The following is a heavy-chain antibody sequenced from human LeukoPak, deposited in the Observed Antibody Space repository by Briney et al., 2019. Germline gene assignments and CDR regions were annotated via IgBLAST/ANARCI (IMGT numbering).Heavy chain of an antibody. CDR3: ACLRSMYGSYSLFDY. D-gene: IGHD1-26*01. CDR1: IGYIFTYH. J-gene: IGHJ4*02. V-gene: IGHV4-59*08. CDR2: IYYSGST. Sequence: SETLSLTCTGSIGYIFTYHWIWCVQPPGKGLEWIGYIYYSGSTNYNPSLKSRVTITVDTSKNQFSLKLRSVTAADTDTYYYACLRSMYGSYSLFDYWGQGTLVTVSS.